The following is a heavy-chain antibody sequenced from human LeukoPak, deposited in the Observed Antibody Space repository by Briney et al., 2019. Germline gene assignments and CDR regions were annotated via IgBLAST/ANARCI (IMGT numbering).Heavy chain of an antibody. V-gene: IGHV3-48*03. J-gene: IGHJ4*02. CDR1: GFTFSSYE. Sequence: GGSLRLSCAASGFTFSSYEMNWVRQAPGKGLEWVSYISSSGSTIYYADSVKGRFTISRDNAKNSLYLQMNSLRAEDTAVYYCAREAKGWYSDYWGQGTLVTVSS. CDR2: ISSSGSTI. CDR3: AREAKGWYSDY. D-gene: IGHD6-19*01.